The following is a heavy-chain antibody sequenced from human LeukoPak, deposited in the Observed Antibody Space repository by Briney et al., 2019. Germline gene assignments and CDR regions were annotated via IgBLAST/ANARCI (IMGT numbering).Heavy chain of an antibody. D-gene: IGHD2-15*01. V-gene: IGHV3-7*03. J-gene: IGHJ5*02. CDR3: AKYGSSPS. Sequence: GGSLRLSCEVSGFTLSSYWMNWVRQAPGKGLEWVANIKQDGSDKYYVDSVKGRFTISRDNAKNSLYLQMNSLRPEDTALYYCAKYGSSPSWGQGTLVTVSS. CDR1: GFTLSSYW. CDR2: IKQDGSDK.